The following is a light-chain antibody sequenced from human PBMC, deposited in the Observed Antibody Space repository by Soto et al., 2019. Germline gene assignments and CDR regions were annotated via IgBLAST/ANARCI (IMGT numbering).Light chain of an antibody. CDR1: DISDYHY. CDR3: STSHV. CDR2: EVS. V-gene: IGLV2-14*01. J-gene: IGLJ1*01. Sequence: QSAMTQPASVSGSPGQSITISCTGGDISDYHYVSWYQQYPGKAPKLMIYEVSNRPSGVSHRFSGSKSGNTASLTISGLQAEDEVDSYCSTSHVFATGTKVTVL.